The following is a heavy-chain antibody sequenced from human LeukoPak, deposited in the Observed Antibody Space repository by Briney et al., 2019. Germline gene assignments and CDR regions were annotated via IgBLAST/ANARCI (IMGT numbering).Heavy chain of an antibody. V-gene: IGHV1-18*01. CDR2: ISAYNGNT. Sequence: GASVTVSCTASGYTFTSYGISWVRQAPGQGLEWMGWISAYNGNTNYAQKLQGRVTMTTDTSTSTAYMELRSLRSDDTAVYYCARALYCSSTSCLQFYYYYGMDVWGQGTTVTVSS. CDR1: GYTFTSYG. D-gene: IGHD2-2*01. J-gene: IGHJ6*02. CDR3: ARALYCSSTSCLQFYYYYGMDV.